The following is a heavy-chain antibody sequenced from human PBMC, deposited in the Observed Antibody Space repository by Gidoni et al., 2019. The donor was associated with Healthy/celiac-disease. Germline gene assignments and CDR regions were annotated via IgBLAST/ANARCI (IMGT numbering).Heavy chain of an antibody. J-gene: IGHJ6*02. Sequence: QLQLQESGPGLVKPSETLSLTCTVSGGSISSSSYYWGWIRQPPGKGLEWIGSIDYSGSTYYNPSLKSRVTISVDTSKNQFSLKLSSVTAADTAVYYCARHEFSGSYYYYYYGMDVWGQGTTVTVSS. D-gene: IGHD5-12*01. CDR1: GGSISSSSYY. CDR2: IDYSGST. V-gene: IGHV4-39*01. CDR3: ARHEFSGSYYYYYYGMDV.